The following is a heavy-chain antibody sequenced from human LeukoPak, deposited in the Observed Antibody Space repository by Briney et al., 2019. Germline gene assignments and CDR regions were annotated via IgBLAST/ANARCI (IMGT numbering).Heavy chain of an antibody. CDR3: AREGAGDSGRYHSYFDL. CDR2: INNRGGGT. V-gene: IGHV3-23*01. CDR1: GFTFSSFA. J-gene: IGHJ4*02. Sequence: GGSLRLSCADSGFTFSSFAMSWVRQAPGKGLGWFSGINNRGGGTFYADSVQGRFTISRDDSKNTLYLDMNSLRAEDTAVYYCAREGAGDSGRYHSYFDLWGQGVLVTVSS. D-gene: IGHD1-20*01.